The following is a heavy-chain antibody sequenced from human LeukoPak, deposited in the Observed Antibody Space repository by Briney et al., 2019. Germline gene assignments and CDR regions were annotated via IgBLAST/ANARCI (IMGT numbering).Heavy chain of an antibody. CDR3: AKERRPTYYYDSSGYYYVPLLDY. V-gene: IGHV3-21*04. J-gene: IGHJ4*02. CDR1: GFTFSSYS. CDR2: ISKSSSYI. D-gene: IGHD3-22*01. Sequence: PGGSLRLSCAASGFTFSSYSMNWVRQAPGKGLEWVSCISKSSSYIDYAGSVKGRFTISRDNSKNTLYLQMNSLRAEDTAVYYCAKERRPTYYYDSSGYYYVPLLDYWGQGTLVTVSS.